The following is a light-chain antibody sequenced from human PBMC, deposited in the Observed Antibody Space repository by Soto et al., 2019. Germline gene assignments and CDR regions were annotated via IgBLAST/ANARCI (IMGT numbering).Light chain of an antibody. J-gene: IGKJ1*01. CDR3: QHYNNWPPWT. CDR1: QSVSSN. Sequence: EIVMTQSPATLSVSPGERATLACRASQSVSSNLAWYQQKPGQAPRLLIYGASTRATGIPARFIGSGSGTEFTLTISSLQSEDLAVYYCQHYNNWPPWTFGQGTKVEIK. CDR2: GAS. V-gene: IGKV3-15*01.